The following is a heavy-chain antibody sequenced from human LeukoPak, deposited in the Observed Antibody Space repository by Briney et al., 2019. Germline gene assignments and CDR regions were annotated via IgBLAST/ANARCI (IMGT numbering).Heavy chain of an antibody. V-gene: IGHV3-48*04. J-gene: IGHJ4*02. CDR3: SRETTSGY. CDR2: ISRGSHTI. D-gene: IGHD1-1*01. Sequence: GGSLRLSCAASGFSFSGYSMNWVRQPQGQGLEWISYISRGSHTIYYADSVRGRFTISRDDAKNSLYLQMNSLRAEDTGIYYCSRETTSGYWGQGTLVTVSS. CDR1: GFSFSGYS.